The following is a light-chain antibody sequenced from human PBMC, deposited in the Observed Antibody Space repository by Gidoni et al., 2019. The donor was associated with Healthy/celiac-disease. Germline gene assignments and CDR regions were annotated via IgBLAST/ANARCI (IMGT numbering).Light chain of an antibody. Sequence: QSALTQPPSASGYPGQSVTISCTGTSSDVGGYNYVSWYQQHPGKAPKLMSYEVNKRPSGVPDRFSGSKSGNMASLTVSGLQAEDEADYYCSSYAGSNILFGTGTKVTVL. CDR2: EVN. J-gene: IGLJ1*01. CDR3: SSYAGSNIL. CDR1: SSDVGGYNY. V-gene: IGLV2-8*01.